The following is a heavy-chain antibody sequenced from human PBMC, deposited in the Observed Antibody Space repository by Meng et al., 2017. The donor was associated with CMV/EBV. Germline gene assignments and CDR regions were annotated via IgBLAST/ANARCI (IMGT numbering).Heavy chain of an antibody. J-gene: IGHJ4*02. V-gene: IGHV1-69*05. CDR2: IIPIFGTA. Sequence: SVKVSCKASGGTFSSYAISWVRQAPGQGLEWMGGIIPIFGTANYAQKFQGRVTITTDESTSTAYMELSSLRSEDTAVYYCARSSIVVVPAARSFDYWGQGTLVTSPQ. D-gene: IGHD2-2*01. CDR1: GGTFSSYA. CDR3: ARSSIVVVPAARSFDY.